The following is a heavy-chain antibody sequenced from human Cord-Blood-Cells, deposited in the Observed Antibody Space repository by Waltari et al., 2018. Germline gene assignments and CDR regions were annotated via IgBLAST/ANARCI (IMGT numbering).Heavy chain of an antibody. V-gene: IGHV4-34*01. J-gene: IGHJ4*02. CDR1: GGSFSGYY. Sequence: QVQLQQRGAGLLKPSATLYLTCAVYGGSFSGYYWGWIRQPPGKGLAWIGEIKHSGSTNYNPSLKSRVTISVDTSKNQFSLKLSSVTAADTAVYYCASQTPGDWGQGTLVTVSS. CDR3: ASQTPGD. D-gene: IGHD7-27*01. CDR2: IKHSGST.